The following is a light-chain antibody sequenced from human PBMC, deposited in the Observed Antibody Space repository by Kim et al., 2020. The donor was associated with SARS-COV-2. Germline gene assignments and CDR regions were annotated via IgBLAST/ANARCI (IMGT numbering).Light chain of an antibody. CDR2: YDS. J-gene: IGLJ1*01. CDR1: NIGSKS. V-gene: IGLV3-21*04. Sequence: PGKAAMNTCGGNNIGSKSVHWYQQKPGQAPVLVIYYDSDRPSGIPERFSGSNSGNTATLTISRVEAEDEADYYCQVWDSGSDHLYVFGTGTKVTVL. CDR3: QVWDSGSDHLYV.